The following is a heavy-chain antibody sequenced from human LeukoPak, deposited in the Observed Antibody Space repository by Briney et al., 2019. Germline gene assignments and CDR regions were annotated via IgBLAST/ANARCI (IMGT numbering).Heavy chain of an antibody. CDR1: GYTFTGYY. Sequence: ASVKVSCKASGYTFTGYYMHWVRQAPGQGLEWMGWINPNSGGTNYAQKFQGRVTMTRDTSISTAYMDLSSLRSDDTAVYYCARESSYTSSWNFWGQGTLVTVSS. CDR3: ARESSYTSSWNF. CDR2: INPNSGGT. D-gene: IGHD6-13*01. J-gene: IGHJ4*02. V-gene: IGHV1-2*02.